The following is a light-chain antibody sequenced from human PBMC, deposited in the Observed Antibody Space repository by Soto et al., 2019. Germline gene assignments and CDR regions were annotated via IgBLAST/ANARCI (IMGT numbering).Light chain of an antibody. V-gene: IGKV3-20*01. Sequence: EIVLTQSPGTLSLSPGERATLSCRASQSVSSSYLAWYQQKPGQAPRLLIYGASSRATGIPDRFSGSGSGTVFTLTISRLEPEDFAVYYCQQYGSSPLTFGHGTKVDIK. CDR2: GAS. CDR1: QSVSSSY. CDR3: QQYGSSPLT. J-gene: IGKJ3*01.